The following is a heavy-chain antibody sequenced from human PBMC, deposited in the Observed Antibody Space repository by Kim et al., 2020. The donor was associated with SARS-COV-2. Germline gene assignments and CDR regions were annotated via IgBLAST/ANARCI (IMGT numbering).Heavy chain of an antibody. CDR2: INGNGGTT. CDR1: GFTFSSYA. CDR3: VKRASSSGWYGMHV. D-gene: IGHD6-25*01. V-gene: IGHV3-64D*09. J-gene: IGHJ6*02. Sequence: GGSLRLSCSASGFTFSSYALHWVRQAPGKGLESVSIINGNGGTTNYADSVRDRFTISRDNSKNTLYLQMSSLRPEDTAVYYCVKRASSSGWYGMHVWGQG.